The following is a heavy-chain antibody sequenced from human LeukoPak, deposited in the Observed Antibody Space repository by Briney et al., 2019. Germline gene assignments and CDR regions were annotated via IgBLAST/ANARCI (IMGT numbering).Heavy chain of an antibody. D-gene: IGHD3-10*01. CDR2: IYPGGSET. CDR1: GYSFSTHW. Sequence: PGESLKISCKGSGYSFSTHWIAWVRQRPGKGLEWLGIIYPGGSETRYSPSFQDQVTILADESISTAYLQWSTLKASDTAMYYCARSSPYGSGTYYGVNFDYWGQGTLVTVSS. V-gene: IGHV5-51*01. J-gene: IGHJ4*02. CDR3: ARSSPYGSGTYYGVNFDY.